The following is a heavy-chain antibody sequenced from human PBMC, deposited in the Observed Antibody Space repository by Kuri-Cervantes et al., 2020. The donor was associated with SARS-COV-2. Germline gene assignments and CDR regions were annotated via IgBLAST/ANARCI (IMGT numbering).Heavy chain of an antibody. CDR2: INHSGST. CDR1: GGSFSGYY. J-gene: IGHJ4*02. D-gene: IGHD6-19*01. CDR3: ARHARGWYRDDY. Sequence: SETLSLTCAVYGGSFSGYYWSWIRQPPGKGLEWIGEINHSGSTNYNPSLKSRVTISVDTSKNQFSLKLNSVTAADTAVYYCARHARGWYRDDYWGQGTLVTVSS. V-gene: IGHV4-34*01.